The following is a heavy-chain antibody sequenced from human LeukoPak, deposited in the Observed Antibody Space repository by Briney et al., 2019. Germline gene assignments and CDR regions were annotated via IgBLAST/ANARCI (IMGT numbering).Heavy chain of an antibody. CDR3: ARLPMAVTPHVDY. Sequence: SETLSLTRTVSGGSITSYYRSWIRQSPGKGLEWIGFMYYSGTTNYNPSLKSRVTIPLGMSKNQFSLKLSSVTAADTAVYYCARLPMAVTPHVDYWGQGTLVTVSS. V-gene: IGHV4-59*01. J-gene: IGHJ4*02. CDR2: MYYSGTT. D-gene: IGHD2-21*02. CDR1: GGSITSYY.